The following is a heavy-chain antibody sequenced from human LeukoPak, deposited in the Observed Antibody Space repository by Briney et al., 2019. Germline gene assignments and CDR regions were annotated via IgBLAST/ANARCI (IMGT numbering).Heavy chain of an antibody. J-gene: IGHJ5*02. V-gene: IGHV4-4*07. Sequence: SETLSLTCTVSGXSISNYYGGWIRQTAGKGLEWIGLISTSGSPNYNPSLKSRVTMSVVTSKNQFSLKLSSVTAADTAVYYCARDLTTPPYNWFDPWGQGTLVTVSS. CDR2: ISTSGSP. CDR1: GXSISNYY. D-gene: IGHD4/OR15-4a*01. CDR3: ARDLTTPPYNWFDP.